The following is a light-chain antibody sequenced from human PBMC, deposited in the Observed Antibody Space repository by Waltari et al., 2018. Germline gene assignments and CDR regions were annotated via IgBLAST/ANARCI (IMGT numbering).Light chain of an antibody. J-gene: IGLJ1*01. Sequence: SYVLTQPPSVSVAPGKTATITCGGHIGGTSVHWYQRKAGQAPVLVVYDDRDRPSGIPERFSGSTSGSMATLTISGVEAGDEADYFCQVYKRGGDHDYVFGTGTKVTVL. CDR2: DDR. CDR1: IGGTS. CDR3: QVYKRGGDHDYV. V-gene: IGLV3-21*03.